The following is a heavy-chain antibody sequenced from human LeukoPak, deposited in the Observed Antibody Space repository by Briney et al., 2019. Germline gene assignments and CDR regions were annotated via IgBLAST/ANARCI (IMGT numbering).Heavy chain of an antibody. CDR1: GGSINNGGYY. D-gene: IGHD6-13*01. J-gene: IGHJ3*02. V-gene: IGHV4-31*03. CDR2: IYYSGSS. Sequence: PSETLSLTCTVSGGSINNGGYYWSWIRQHPGKGLEWIGYIYYSGSSYYNPSLRSRVTISVDTSKNHFSLKLSSVTAADTAVYYCARREASIAAAGTASYAFDIWGQGTMVTVSS. CDR3: ARREASIAAAGTASYAFDI.